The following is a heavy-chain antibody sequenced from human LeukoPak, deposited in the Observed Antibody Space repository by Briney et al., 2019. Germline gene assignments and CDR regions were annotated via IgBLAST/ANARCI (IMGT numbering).Heavy chain of an antibody. D-gene: IGHD5-18*01. Sequence: PWGSLRLCCPSSGFTFISYAMSGVRQAPWKGLDWVSAISGIGGSTYYPDSVNGRFTISRDNSKNPLYLKINSMRAEDTAVYYCAKQKGYSYGYASDYWGQGTLVTVSS. J-gene: IGHJ4*02. CDR2: ISGIGGST. CDR1: GFTFISYA. V-gene: IGHV3-23*01. CDR3: AKQKGYSYGYASDY.